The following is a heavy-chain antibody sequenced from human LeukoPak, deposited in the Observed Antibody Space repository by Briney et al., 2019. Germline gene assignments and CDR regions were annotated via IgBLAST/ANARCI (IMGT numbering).Heavy chain of an antibody. CDR1: GGTFSSYA. Sequence: SVQVSCKASGGTFSSYAISWVRQAPGQGLEWMGGIIPIFGTANYAQKFQGRVTITTDESTSTAYMELSSLRSEDTAVYYCAAGNCSSTSCYLATFDYWGQGTLVTVSS. V-gene: IGHV1-69*05. CDR2: IIPIFGTA. CDR3: AAGNCSSTSCYLATFDY. J-gene: IGHJ4*02. D-gene: IGHD2-2*01.